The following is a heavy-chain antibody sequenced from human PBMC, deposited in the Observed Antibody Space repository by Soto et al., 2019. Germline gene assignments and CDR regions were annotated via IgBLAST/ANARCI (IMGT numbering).Heavy chain of an antibody. D-gene: IGHD7-27*01. CDR2: IYNGGTT. CDR3: ARGPSGDKVDY. CDR1: GCSITNVNYC. Sequence: QVQLQESGPGLVKPSQTLSLTCTVSGCSITNVNYCCSWIRQSPDKGLEWIGHIYNGGTTYNNPALTRRVTISVDTSNNQFSLKLSSVSAADTAAYYCARGPSGDKVDYLGQGTLVTVSS. V-gene: IGHV4-30-4*01. J-gene: IGHJ4*02.